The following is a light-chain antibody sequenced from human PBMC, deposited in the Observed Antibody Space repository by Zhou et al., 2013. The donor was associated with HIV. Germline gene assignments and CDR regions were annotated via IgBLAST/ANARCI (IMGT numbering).Light chain of an antibody. Sequence: DIQMTQSPSTLSASIGDRVTITCRASQSVGPWLAWYQHKPGKAPKLLIYSASTLQSGVPSRFSGSGSGTDFTLTINRLHPEDFATYYCQQANRFPQTFGQGTKVEIK. J-gene: IGKJ2*01. CDR3: QQANRFPQT. V-gene: IGKV1-12*01. CDR1: QSVGPW. CDR2: SAS.